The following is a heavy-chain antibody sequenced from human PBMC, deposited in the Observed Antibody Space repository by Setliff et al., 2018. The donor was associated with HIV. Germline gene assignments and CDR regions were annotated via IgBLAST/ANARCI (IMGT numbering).Heavy chain of an antibody. V-gene: IGHV3-53*01. Sequence: GGSLRLSCEASGFRVTDTYMAWVRQAQGKGLEWVTLTYKAGKTYYADFVKGRFTIARDDTQNTVSLQMTNLEPGDTAMYYCAKGGYGGAYYVAGYWGQGTKVTVSS. D-gene: IGHD5-18*01. CDR3: AKGGYGGAYYVAGY. CDR1: GFRVTDTY. CDR2: TYKAGKT. J-gene: IGHJ4*02.